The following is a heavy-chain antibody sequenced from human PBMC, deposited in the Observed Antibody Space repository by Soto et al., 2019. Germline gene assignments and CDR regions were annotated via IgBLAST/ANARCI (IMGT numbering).Heavy chain of an antibody. CDR2: IIPIFGTA. J-gene: IGHJ6*02. CDR1: GGTFSNYA. Sequence: QVQLVQSGAEVKKPGSSVKVSCKASGGTFSNYAISWVRQAPGQGLEWMGGIIPIFGTADYAQKFQGRVTITADESTSTPYMELSSLRSEDTAVYYCALHSNGKNPYYYYYGMDVWGQGTTVTVSS. V-gene: IGHV1-69*12. CDR3: ALHSNGKNPYYYYYGMDV. D-gene: IGHD4-4*01.